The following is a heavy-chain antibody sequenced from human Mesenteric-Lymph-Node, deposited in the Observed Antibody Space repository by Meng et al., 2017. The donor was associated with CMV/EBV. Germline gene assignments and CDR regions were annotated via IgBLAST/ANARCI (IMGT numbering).Heavy chain of an antibody. D-gene: IGHD6-13*01. CDR2: ISVYNVNT. Sequence: KASGYSFITYDIVWVRQAPGQGLEWMGWISVYNVNTNYAHKLQDRVTMTTDTSTSTAYMELRSLRPDDTAVYYCARARIAHHDAFDIWGQGTMVTVSS. J-gene: IGHJ3*02. V-gene: IGHV1-18*01. CDR1: GYSFITYD. CDR3: ARARIAHHDAFDI.